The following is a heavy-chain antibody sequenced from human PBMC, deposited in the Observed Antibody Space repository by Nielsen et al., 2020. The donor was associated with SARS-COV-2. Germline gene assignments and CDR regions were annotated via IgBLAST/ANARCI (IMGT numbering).Heavy chain of an antibody. CDR1: GYTFSSYD. CDR3: ARGLAVGATPINP. Sequence: ASVKVSCKASGYTFSSYDINWVRQATGQGLEWMGWLNPHSGGTDYAQNFQGRATMTWNTSISTAYLELSSLRSEDTAMYYCARGLAVGATPINPWGQGTLVTVSS. J-gene: IGHJ5*02. CDR2: LNPHSGGT. D-gene: IGHD2-15*01. V-gene: IGHV1-8*01.